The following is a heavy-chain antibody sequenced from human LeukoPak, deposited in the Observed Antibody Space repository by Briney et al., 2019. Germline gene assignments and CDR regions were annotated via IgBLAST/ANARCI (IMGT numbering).Heavy chain of an antibody. Sequence: PGGSLRLSCAASGFTFSSYAMSWVREAPGKGLEWVSAISGSGGSTYYADSVKGRFTISRDNYKNTLYLQMNRLSAEHTAVLLCASGCGANSYDIIPDHYDSRGYYLLAYWGQGALGTVSS. CDR2: ISGSGGST. V-gene: IGHV3-23*01. CDR1: GFTFSSYA. D-gene: IGHD3-22*01. CDR3: ASGCGANSYDIIPDHYDSRGYYLLAY. J-gene: IGHJ4*02.